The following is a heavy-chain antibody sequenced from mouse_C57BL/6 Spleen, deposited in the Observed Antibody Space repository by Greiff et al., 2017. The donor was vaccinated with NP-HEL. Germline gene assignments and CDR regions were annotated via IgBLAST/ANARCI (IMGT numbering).Heavy chain of an antibody. J-gene: IGHJ3*01. CDR3: ASRGYGSQAWFAY. Sequence: VQLQQPGAELVKPGASVKLSCKASGYTFTSYWMHWVKQRPGRGLEWIGRIVPNSGGTKYNEKFKSKATLTVDKPSSTAYMQLSSLTSEDSAVYYCASRGYGSQAWFAYWGQGTLVTVSA. CDR2: IVPNSGGT. CDR1: GYTFTSYW. D-gene: IGHD1-1*01. V-gene: IGHV1-72*01.